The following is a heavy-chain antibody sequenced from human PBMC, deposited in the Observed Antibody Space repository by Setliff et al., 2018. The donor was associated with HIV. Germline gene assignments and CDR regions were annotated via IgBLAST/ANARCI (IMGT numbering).Heavy chain of an antibody. D-gene: IGHD3-3*01. CDR2: INPNSGGT. Sequence: GASVKVSCKASGYTFTSYSINWVRQAPGQGLEWMGRINPNSGGTNCAQKCQGRVTMTRDTSISTAYMELSRLRSDDTAVYYCARDSSDNFWSAYYNIGGGASDIWGQGTMVTV. V-gene: IGHV1-2*06. CDR3: ARDSSDNFWSAYYNIGGGASDI. CDR1: GYTFTSYS. J-gene: IGHJ3*02.